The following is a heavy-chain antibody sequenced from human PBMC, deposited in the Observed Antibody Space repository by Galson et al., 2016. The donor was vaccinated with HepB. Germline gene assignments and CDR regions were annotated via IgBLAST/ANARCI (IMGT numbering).Heavy chain of an antibody. D-gene: IGHD1-26*01. Sequence: SLRLSCAASGFTFSTYSMNWVRQAPGKGLEWVSYISSSSNTIDYADSVKARFTISRDNAKNSLYLQMKSLRDEDTAIYYCSRALEWGLQNNWFDAWGKGTLVTVSS. CDR3: SRALEWGLQNNWFDA. CDR2: ISSSSNTI. J-gene: IGHJ5*02. V-gene: IGHV3-48*02. CDR1: GFTFSTYS.